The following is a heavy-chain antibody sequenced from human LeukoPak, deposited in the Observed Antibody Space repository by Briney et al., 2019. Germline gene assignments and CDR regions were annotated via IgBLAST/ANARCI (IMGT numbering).Heavy chain of an antibody. D-gene: IGHD3-10*01. CDR2: LYSGGNT. Sequence: GGSLRLSCAASGFTVSSNYMSWVRQAPGKGMEWVSVLYSGGNTYYADSVQGRFTISRDNSRNTLYLQMNSLRVEDRAVYYCATEGFRGVLFHIWGQGTVVTVSS. CDR3: ATEGFRGVLFHI. CDR1: GFTVSSNY. J-gene: IGHJ3*02. V-gene: IGHV3-66*01.